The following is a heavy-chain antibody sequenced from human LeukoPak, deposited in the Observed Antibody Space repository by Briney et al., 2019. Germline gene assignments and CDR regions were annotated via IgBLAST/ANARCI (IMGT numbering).Heavy chain of an antibody. CDR3: AKGSVTTAYFDY. J-gene: IGHJ4*02. CDR1: GFTFSSYA. D-gene: IGHD4-17*01. CDR2: ISGSGGST. V-gene: IGHV3-23*01. Sequence: GGSLRLSCAASGFTFSSYAMIWVRQAPGKGLEWVSAISGSGGSTYHADSVKGRFTISRDNSKNTLYLQMNSLRAEDTAVYSCAKGSVTTAYFDYWGQGTLVTVSS.